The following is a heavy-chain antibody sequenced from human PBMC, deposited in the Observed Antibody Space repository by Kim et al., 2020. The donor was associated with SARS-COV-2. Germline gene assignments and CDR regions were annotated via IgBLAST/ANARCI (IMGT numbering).Heavy chain of an antibody. J-gene: IGHJ4*02. Sequence: ASVKVSSKASGYTFSGYYMHWVRQAPGQGLEWMGRINPNSGNTNYAQKFQGRVTMTRDTSISTAYMELSSLRSDDTAVYYCARETQQLGFDYWGQGTLVT. CDR3: ARETQQLGFDY. CDR2: INPNSGNT. CDR1: GYTFSGYY. D-gene: IGHD6-13*01. V-gene: IGHV1-2*06.